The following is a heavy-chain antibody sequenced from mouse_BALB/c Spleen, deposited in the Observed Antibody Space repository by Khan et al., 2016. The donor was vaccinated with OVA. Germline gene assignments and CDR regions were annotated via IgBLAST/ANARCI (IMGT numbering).Heavy chain of an antibody. Sequence: QVQLKESGPGLVAPSQSLSITCTVSGFSLTDYGISWIRQPPGKGLEWLGVIWGGGSTYYNSALKSRLSISKDSSKSQVFLKMNSLQTDDTAMYYCAKGVWSYYFALDYWGQGTSVTVSS. J-gene: IGHJ4*01. D-gene: IGHD2-10*02. CDR1: GFSLTDYG. CDR2: IWGGGST. V-gene: IGHV2-6-5*01. CDR3: AKGVWSYYFALDY.